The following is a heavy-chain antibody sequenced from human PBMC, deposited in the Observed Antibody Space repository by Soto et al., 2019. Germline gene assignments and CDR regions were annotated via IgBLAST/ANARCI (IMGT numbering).Heavy chain of an antibody. D-gene: IGHD2-8*01. V-gene: IGHV4-34*01. CDR1: GGSFSGYY. J-gene: IGHJ6*02. Sequence: PSETLSLTCAIYGGSFSGYYWNWIRQPPGKGLEWIGESNHSGSTNYNTSLKSRVTISVDTSRKQFSLKLSSVTAADTAVYYCAREEVPQWFSRGYYGVDVWGQGTTVTVS. CDR2: SNHSGST. CDR3: AREEVPQWFSRGYYGVDV.